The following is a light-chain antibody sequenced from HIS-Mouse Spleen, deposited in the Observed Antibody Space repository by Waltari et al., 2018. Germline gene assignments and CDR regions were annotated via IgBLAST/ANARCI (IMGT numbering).Light chain of an antibody. CDR3: CSYAGSSTL. CDR2: EGS. J-gene: IGLJ3*02. Sequence: QSALTQPASVSGSPGQSITISCPGTSRDVGRYNLVSWYQQHPGKAPKLMIYEGSKRPSGVSNRFSGSKSGNTASLTISGLQAEDEADYYCCSYAGSSTLFGGGTKLTVL. CDR1: SRDVGRYNL. V-gene: IGLV2-23*01.